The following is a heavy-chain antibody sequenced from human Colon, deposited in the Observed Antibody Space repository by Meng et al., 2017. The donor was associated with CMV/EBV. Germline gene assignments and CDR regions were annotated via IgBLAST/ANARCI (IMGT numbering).Heavy chain of an antibody. D-gene: IGHD1-20*01. CDR1: GFTFSTYI. J-gene: IGHJ3*02. CDR3: ARDSPHNWNDERAFPFNI. CDR2: ISWSNTYI. V-gene: IGHV3-21*01. Sequence: GESLKTSCAASGFTFSTYIMAWVRQAPGKGLEWVSSISWSNTYIHYADSVKGRFTISRDNAKNSLFLQLDSVRAEDTAVYYCARDSPHNWNDERAFPFNIWGQGTMVTVSS.